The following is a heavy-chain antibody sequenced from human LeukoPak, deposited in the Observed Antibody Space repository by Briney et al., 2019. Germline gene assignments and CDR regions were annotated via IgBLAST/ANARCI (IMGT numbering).Heavy chain of an antibody. J-gene: IGHJ5*02. CDR2: INPNSGGT. D-gene: IGHD2-2*01. V-gene: IGHV1-2*02. CDR3: ARDRPDIVVVPAATYNWFDP. Sequence: ASVKVSCTASGYTFTVYYMHWVRQAPGQGLEWMGWINPNSGGTNYAQKFQGRVTMTRDTSISTAYMELSRLRSDDTAVYYCARDRPDIVVVPAATYNWFDPWGQGTLVTVSS. CDR1: GYTFTVYY.